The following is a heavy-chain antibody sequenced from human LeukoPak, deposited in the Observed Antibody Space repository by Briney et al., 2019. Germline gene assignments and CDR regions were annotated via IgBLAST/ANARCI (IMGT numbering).Heavy chain of an antibody. CDR1: GFTFSNAW. CDR3: TTDGSPYCGGDCYYDY. Sequence: GGSLRLSCAASGFTFSNAWMSWVRQAPGKGLEWVGRIKSKTDGCTTDYAAPVKGRFTISRDDSKNTLYLQMNSLKTEDTAVYYCTTDGSPYCGGDCYYDYWGQGTLVTVSS. CDR2: IKSKTDGCTT. J-gene: IGHJ4*02. D-gene: IGHD2-21*02. V-gene: IGHV3-15*01.